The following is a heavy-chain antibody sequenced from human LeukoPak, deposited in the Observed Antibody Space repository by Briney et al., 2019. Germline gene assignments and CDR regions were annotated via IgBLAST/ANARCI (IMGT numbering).Heavy chain of an antibody. CDR2: IKQDGSEK. CDR1: GFTFSSYW. D-gene: IGHD2-15*01. Sequence: PGGSLRLSCAASGFTFSSYWMSWVRQAPGKGLEWVANIKQDGSEKYYVDSVKGRFTISRDNAKNSLYLQMNSLRAEDTAVYYCARLHNLILEWFDYWGQGTLVTVSS. CDR3: ARLHNLILEWFDY. J-gene: IGHJ5*01. V-gene: IGHV3-7*01.